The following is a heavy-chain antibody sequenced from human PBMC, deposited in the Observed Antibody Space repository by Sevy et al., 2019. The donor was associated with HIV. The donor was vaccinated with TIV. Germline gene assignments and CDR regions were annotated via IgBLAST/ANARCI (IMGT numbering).Heavy chain of an antibody. Sequence: GGSLRLSCIVSGFTFSSYAMTWVRQAPGKGLEWVANIKQDGSEKYYVDSVKGRFTISRDNAKNSLFLQMNSLKAEDTAVYYCARDMGYCSGGSCYTWDYYGMDVWGQGTTVTVSS. CDR2: IKQDGSEK. J-gene: IGHJ6*02. V-gene: IGHV3-7*03. D-gene: IGHD2-15*01. CDR3: ARDMGYCSGGSCYTWDYYGMDV. CDR1: GFTFSSYA.